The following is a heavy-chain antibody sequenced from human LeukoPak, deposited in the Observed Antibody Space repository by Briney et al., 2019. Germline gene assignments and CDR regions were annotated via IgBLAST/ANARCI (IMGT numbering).Heavy chain of an antibody. CDR1: GGTFTSYA. CDR2: IIPIFGTA. D-gene: IGHD5-24*01. J-gene: IGHJ4*02. Sequence: SVKLSCKASGGTFTSYAISWVRQAPGQGLGWMGRIIPIFGTANYAQKFQGRVTITTDESTSTAYMELSSVRSEDTGVYYCARDFSLRRDGYKMYFFDYWGQGTLVTVSS. CDR3: ARDFSLRRDGYKMYFFDY. V-gene: IGHV1-69*05.